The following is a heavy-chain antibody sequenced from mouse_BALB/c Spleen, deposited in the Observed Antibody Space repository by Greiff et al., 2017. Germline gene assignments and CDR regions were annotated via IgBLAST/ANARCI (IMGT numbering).Heavy chain of an antibody. CDR2: IRLKSNNYAT. V-gene: IGHV6-6*02. Sequence: DVKLQESGGGLVQPGGSMKLSCVASGFTFSNYWMNWVRQSPEKGLEWVAEIRLKSNNYATHYAESVKGRFTISRDDSKSSVYLQMNNLRAEDTGIYYCTRRGPFYYAMDYWGQGTSVTVSS. CDR3: TRRGPFYYAMDY. J-gene: IGHJ4*01. CDR1: GFTFSNYW.